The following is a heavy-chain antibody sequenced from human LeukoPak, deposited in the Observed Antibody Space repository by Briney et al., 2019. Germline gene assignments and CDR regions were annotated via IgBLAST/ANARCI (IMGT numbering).Heavy chain of an antibody. CDR1: GFTVSSNY. J-gene: IGHJ4*02. Sequence: GGSLRLSCAASGFTVSSNYMSWVSQAPGKGLEWVSVIYSGGSTYYADSVKGRFTISRDNSKNTLYLQMNSLRAEDTAVYYCAREDWGTFDYWGQGTLVTVSS. V-gene: IGHV3-66*02. CDR3: AREDWGTFDY. CDR2: IYSGGST. D-gene: IGHD3-16*01.